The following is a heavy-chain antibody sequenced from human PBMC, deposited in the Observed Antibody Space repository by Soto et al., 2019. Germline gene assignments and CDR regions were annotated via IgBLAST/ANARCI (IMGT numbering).Heavy chain of an antibody. J-gene: IGHJ4*02. D-gene: IGHD5-18*01. CDR1: GGTFGNHA. V-gene: IGHV1-69*09. CDR3: AREPGYSYGYVFDY. Sequence: QAQLVQSGAEVKKPGSSVKVSCTASGGTFGNHAISWVRQVPGQGLEWMGGIIPVLGVGDNAQKFQGRVTITADTSTNTAYMELSSLRSEDTAHYYCAREPGYSYGYVFDYWGQGTLVIVSS. CDR2: IIPVLGVG.